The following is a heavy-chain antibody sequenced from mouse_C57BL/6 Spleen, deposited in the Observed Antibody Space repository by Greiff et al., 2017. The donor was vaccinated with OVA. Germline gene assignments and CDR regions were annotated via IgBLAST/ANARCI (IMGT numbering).Heavy chain of an antibody. V-gene: IGHV5-12*01. Sequence: EVMLVESGGGLVQPGGSLKLSCAASGFTFSDYYMYWVRQTPEKRLEWVAYISNGGGSTYYPDTVKGRFTISRDNAKNTLYLQMSRLKSEDTAMYYCARQGSQPYWYFDVWGTGTTVTVSS. D-gene: IGHD6-1*01. CDR3: ARQGSQPYWYFDV. CDR2: ISNGGGST. CDR1: GFTFSDYY. J-gene: IGHJ1*03.